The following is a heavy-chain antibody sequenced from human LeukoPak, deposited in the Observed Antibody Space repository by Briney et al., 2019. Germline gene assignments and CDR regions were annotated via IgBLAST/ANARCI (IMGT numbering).Heavy chain of an antibody. CDR2: IYYTGST. CDR1: RASISRGGHY. J-gene: IGHJ4*02. D-gene: IGHD2-15*01. V-gene: IGHV4-31*03. CDR3: ASHCSGGTCYRYFFDY. Sequence: SETLSLTCTVSRASISRGGHYWSWIRQHPGKGLEWIGYIYYTGSTSYNPSPRSRIFISVHPARNKFSLQLRSVTAADTAVYYCASHCSGGTCYRYFFDYWGQGTQVTVSS.